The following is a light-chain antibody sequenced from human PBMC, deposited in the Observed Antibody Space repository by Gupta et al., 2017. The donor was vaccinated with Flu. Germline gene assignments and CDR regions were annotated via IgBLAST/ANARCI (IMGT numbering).Light chain of an antibody. CDR3: RQSVSSPFT. CDR1: QTISRY. J-gene: IGKJ4*01. Sequence: DVQMTQLPSSLSASVGDRVTITCRTSQTISRYLNWYQQKPGKAPKLLIYAASSLQSGVPSRFSGSGSGTEFTLTISKLQPEDSASYYCRQSVSSPFTFGGGTKVEIK. V-gene: IGKV1-39*01. CDR2: AAS.